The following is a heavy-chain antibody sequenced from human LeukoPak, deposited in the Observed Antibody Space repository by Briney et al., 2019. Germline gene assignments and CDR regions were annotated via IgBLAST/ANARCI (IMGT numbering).Heavy chain of an antibody. D-gene: IGHD4-23*01. Sequence: GASVKVSCKASGYTFTSYYMHWVRQAPGQGLEWMGIINPSGGSTSYAQKFQGRVTMTRDMSTSTVYMELSSLRSEDTAVYYCARDRITVVTPVLFDYWGQGTLVTVSS. J-gene: IGHJ4*02. V-gene: IGHV1-46*01. CDR3: ARDRITVVTPVLFDY. CDR1: GYTFTSYY. CDR2: INPSGGST.